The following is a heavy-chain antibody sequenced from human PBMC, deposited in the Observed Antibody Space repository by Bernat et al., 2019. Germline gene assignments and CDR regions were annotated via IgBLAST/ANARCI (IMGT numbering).Heavy chain of an antibody. Sequence: TFSSYWMHWVRQAPGKGLVWVSRIKTDGSRSEYADSVKGRFTISRDNAKNTLYLQMNSLRGEDTAVYYCAREDDDEYFQ. V-gene: IGHV3-74*03. J-gene: IGHJ1*01. CDR2: IKTDGSRS. D-gene: IGHD1-1*01. CDR3: AREDDDEYFQ. CDR1: TFSSYW.